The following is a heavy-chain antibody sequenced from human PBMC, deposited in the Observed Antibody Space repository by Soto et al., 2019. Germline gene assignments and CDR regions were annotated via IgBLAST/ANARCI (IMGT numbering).Heavy chain of an antibody. J-gene: IGHJ6*02. V-gene: IGHV4-4*07. CDR2: IYTTRSP. Sequence: PSETLSLTCTVSGDPVSKYYWNWIRQPAGKGLEWIGRIYTTRSPNYNPSLKSRVTMSVDTSKNQFSLKLNLSSVTAADTAVYYCARHDVIAKLQNGMGLWGQGTMVTVSS. CDR1: GDPVSKYY. CDR3: ARHDVIAKLQNGMGL.